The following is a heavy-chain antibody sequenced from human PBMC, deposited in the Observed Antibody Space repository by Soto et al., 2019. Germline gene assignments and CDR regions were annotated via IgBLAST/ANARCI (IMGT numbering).Heavy chain of an antibody. V-gene: IGHV4-59*01. CDR3: ARDRNCKGYYGMYV. Sequence: QVQLQESGPGLVKPSETLALTCTVSGGSISSVYWSWIRQPPGKGLEWIGYIYYSGSTNYNPSLQSRVTLSVGTSKSQFSLKRSSVTAADTAVYYCARDRNCKGYYGMYVWGQGTTVTVSS. CDR2: IYYSGST. D-gene: IGHD1-1*01. J-gene: IGHJ6*02. CDR1: GGSISSVY.